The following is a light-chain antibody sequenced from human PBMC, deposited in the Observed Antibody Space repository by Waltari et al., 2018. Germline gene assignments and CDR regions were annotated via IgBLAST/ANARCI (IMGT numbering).Light chain of an antibody. V-gene: IGLV2-18*02. CDR3: SSFTSSNTWV. Sequence: QSALTQPPSVSGSPGQSVTISCTGTSSDVGSYNHVSWYQQPPGTAPKLLIYDVTNRPSGVPDRVSGSKSGNPSSLTISGLQAEDEADYYCSSFTSSNTWVFGGGTKLTVL. CDR2: DVT. J-gene: IGLJ3*02. CDR1: SSDVGSYNH.